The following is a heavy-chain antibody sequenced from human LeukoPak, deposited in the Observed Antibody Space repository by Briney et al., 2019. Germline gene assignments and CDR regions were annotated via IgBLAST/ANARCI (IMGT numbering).Heavy chain of an antibody. D-gene: IGHD3-22*01. J-gene: IGHJ6*03. CDR3: ARTLSSGYPNYYYYMDV. V-gene: IGHV4-59*01. CDR1: GGSISSYY. Sequence: SETLSLTCTVSGGSISSYYWSWIRQPPGKSLEWIGYIYYSGSTKYNPSLKSRVTISVDTSKNQFSLKLSSVTAADTAVYYCARTLSSGYPNYYYYMDVWGKGTTVTVSS. CDR2: IYYSGST.